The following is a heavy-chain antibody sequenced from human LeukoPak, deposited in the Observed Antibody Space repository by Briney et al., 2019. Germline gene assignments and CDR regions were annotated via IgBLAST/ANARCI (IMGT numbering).Heavy chain of an antibody. CDR2: ISWNSGSI. Sequence: GGSLRLSCAASGFTFDDYSMHWVRQAPGKGLEWVSGISWNSGSIGYADSVKGRFTISRDNAKNSLYLQMNSLRAEDTALYYCAKGSVAGNLVPPLDYWGQGTLVTVSS. D-gene: IGHD6-19*01. V-gene: IGHV3-9*01. CDR3: AKGSVAGNLVPPLDY. CDR1: GFTFDDYS. J-gene: IGHJ4*02.